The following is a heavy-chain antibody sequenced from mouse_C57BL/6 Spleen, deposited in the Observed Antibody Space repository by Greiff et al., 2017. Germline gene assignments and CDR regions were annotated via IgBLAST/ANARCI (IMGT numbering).Heavy chain of an antibody. V-gene: IGHV5-4*01. D-gene: IGHD1-1*01. J-gene: IGHJ2*01. CDR3: AREYYGSSFDY. CDR1: GFTFSSYA. Sequence: EVKLVESGGGLVKPGGSLKLSCAASGFTFSSYAMSWVRQTPEKRLEWVATISDGGSYTYYPDNVKGRFTISRDKAKNNLYLQMSHLKSEDTAMYYCAREYYGSSFDYWGQGTTLTVSS. CDR2: ISDGGSYT.